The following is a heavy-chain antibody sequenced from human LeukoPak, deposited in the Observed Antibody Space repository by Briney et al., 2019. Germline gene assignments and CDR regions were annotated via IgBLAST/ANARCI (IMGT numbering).Heavy chain of an antibody. J-gene: IGHJ5*02. CDR2: IYYSGST. D-gene: IGHD3-10*01. CDR3: ARDRVLWFGEPFDP. CDR1: GRSISSYY. V-gene: IGHV4-59*01. Sequence: SETLSLTCTVSGRSISSYYWSWIRQPPGKGLEWIGYIYYSGSTNYNPSLKSRVTISVDTSKNQFSLKLSSVTAADTAVYYCARDRVLWFGEPFDPWGQGTLVTVSS.